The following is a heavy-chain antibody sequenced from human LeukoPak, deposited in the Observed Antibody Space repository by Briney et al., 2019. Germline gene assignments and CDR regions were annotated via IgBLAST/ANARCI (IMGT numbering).Heavy chain of an antibody. J-gene: IGHJ4*02. V-gene: IGHV4-59*01. Sequence: SETLSLTCTVSGGSINSYYWSWIRQPPGKGLEWIGYIYYSGSTNYNPSLKSRVTISLDTSKNQFSLKLSSVTAADTAVYYCARVPISTTARGYFDYWGQGTLVTVSS. CDR1: GGSINSYY. CDR3: ARVPISTTARGYFDY. D-gene: IGHD4-17*01. CDR2: IYYSGST.